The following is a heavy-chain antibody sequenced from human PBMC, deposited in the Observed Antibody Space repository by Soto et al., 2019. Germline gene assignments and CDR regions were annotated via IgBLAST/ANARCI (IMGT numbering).Heavy chain of an antibody. CDR2: INSDGTKT. Sequence: EVHLVESGGTLVQPGGSLRLSCAASGFSFNTYWMHWVRQAPGKGLVWVSRINSDGTKTTYADSVKGRFTISRDNAKHTVYLQLNSLRAEDTAVYYYVKLAINSYDWFDPWGQGTLVPVSS. V-gene: IGHV3-74*01. CDR1: GFSFNTYW. J-gene: IGHJ5*02. CDR3: VKLAINSYDWFDP. D-gene: IGHD5-12*01.